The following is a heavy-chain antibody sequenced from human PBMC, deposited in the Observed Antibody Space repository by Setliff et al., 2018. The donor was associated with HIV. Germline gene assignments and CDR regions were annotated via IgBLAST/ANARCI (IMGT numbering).Heavy chain of an antibody. D-gene: IGHD5-12*01. CDR3: ARGALVATIDYFDY. J-gene: IGHJ4*02. CDR1: GYTFTSYY. V-gene: IGHV1-2*02. Sequence: GASVKVSCKASGYTFTSYYMHWVRQAPGQGLERMGWINSNSGGTNYAQKFQGRVTMTRDTSISTAYMELSRLRSDDTAVYYCARGALVATIDYFDYWGQGTLVTVSS. CDR2: INSNSGGT.